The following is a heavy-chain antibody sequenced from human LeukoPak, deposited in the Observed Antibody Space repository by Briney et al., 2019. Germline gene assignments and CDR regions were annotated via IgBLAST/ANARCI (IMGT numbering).Heavy chain of an antibody. CDR2: ISYDGSNK. V-gene: IGHV3-30*18. CDR1: GFTFSSYG. CDR3: AKSGSIAAAGDY. Sequence: GGSLRLSCAASGFTFSSYGMHWVRQAPGKGLEWVAVISYDGSNKYYADSVKGRFTISRDNSKNTLYLQMNSLRAEDTAVYYCAKSGSIAAAGDYWGQGTLVTVSS. J-gene: IGHJ4*02. D-gene: IGHD6-13*01.